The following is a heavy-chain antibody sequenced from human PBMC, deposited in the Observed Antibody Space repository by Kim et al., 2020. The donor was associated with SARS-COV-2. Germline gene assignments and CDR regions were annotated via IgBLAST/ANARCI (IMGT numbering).Heavy chain of an antibody. V-gene: IGHV3-30*18. CDR2: ISYDGSNK. CDR3: AKDLLRYSYGYLLDP. D-gene: IGHD5-18*01. Sequence: GGSLRLSCAASGFTFSSYGMHWVRQAPGKGLEWVAVISYDGSNKYYADSVKGRFTISRDNSKNTLYLQMNSLRAEDTAVYYCAKDLLRYSYGYLLDPWGQGTLVTVSS. J-gene: IGHJ5*02. CDR1: GFTFSSYG.